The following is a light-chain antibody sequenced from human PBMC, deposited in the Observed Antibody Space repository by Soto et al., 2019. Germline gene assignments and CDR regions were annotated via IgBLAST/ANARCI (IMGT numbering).Light chain of an antibody. Sequence: IVLKESTGSWSLYPEKRNTLSCRASQSVSNNYLAWYQQKPGQAPRLLIYGASNRATGIPDRFSGSGSGTDFTLTISRLEPEDFAVYYCQQYGSSGTFGQRSMVAIK. CDR1: QSVSNNY. CDR3: QQYGSSGT. J-gene: IGKJ1*01. CDR2: GAS. V-gene: IGKV3-20*01.